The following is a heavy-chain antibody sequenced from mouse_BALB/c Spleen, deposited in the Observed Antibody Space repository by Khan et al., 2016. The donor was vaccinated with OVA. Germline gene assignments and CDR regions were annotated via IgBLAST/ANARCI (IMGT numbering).Heavy chain of an antibody. D-gene: IGHD1-1*02. CDR2: ISDGGGSI. CDR1: GFSFSDYY. CDR3: ARAGYGGFGY. Sequence: EVELVESGGGLVKPGGSLKLSCAASGFSFSDYYMYWIRQNPEKRLEWVATISDGGGSIYYPDSATGRFTISRDNAKSNLYLQMSSLTSEDTAIYYCARAGYGGFGYWGQGTLVTVSA. J-gene: IGHJ3*01. V-gene: IGHV5-4*02.